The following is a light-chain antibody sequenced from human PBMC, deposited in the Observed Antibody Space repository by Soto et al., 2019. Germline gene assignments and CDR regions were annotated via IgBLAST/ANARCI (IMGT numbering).Light chain of an antibody. CDR3: HQSYDIPT. CDR2: AAS. V-gene: IGKV1-39*01. CDR1: QNINSY. Sequence: IARTQSPSSRSASLVDRVPITCRARQNINSYLNWYQQKPGKAPKLLIYAASSLQSGVPSRFSGSGSGTDFTLTVSSLQPEDFATYYCHQSYDIPTFGQGTRLEIK. J-gene: IGKJ5*01.